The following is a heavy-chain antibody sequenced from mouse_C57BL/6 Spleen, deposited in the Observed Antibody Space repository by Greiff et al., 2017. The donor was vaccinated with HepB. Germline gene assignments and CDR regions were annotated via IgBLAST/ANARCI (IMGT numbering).Heavy chain of an antibody. CDR3: ARSDYGRGYFDY. Sequence: VQVVESGPELVKPGASVKISCKASGYAFSSSWMNWVKQRPGKGLEWIGRIYPGDGDTNYNGKFKGKATLTADKSSSTAYMQLSSLTSEDSAVYFCARSDYGRGYFDYWGQGTTLTVSS. V-gene: IGHV1-82*01. J-gene: IGHJ2*01. CDR1: GYAFSSSW. D-gene: IGHD1-1*01. CDR2: IYPGDGDT.